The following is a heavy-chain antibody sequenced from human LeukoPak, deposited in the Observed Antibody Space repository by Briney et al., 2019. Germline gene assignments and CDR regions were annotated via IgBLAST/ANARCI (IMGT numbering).Heavy chain of an antibody. V-gene: IGHV3-7*01. CDR1: GFTFSSYW. CDR2: IKQDGSEE. CDR3: ARDNRITIFGVAEYYYGMDV. J-gene: IGHJ6*02. Sequence: GGSLRLSCAASGFTFSSYWMSWVRQAPGKGLEWVANIKQDGSEEYYVDSVKGRFTISRDNAKNSLYLQMNSLRAEDTAVYYCARDNRITIFGVAEYYYGMDVWGQGTTVTVSS. D-gene: IGHD3-3*01.